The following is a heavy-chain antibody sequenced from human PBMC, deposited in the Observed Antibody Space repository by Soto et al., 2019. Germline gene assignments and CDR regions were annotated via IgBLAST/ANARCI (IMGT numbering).Heavy chain of an antibody. CDR2: ISSSSSYT. Sequence: PGGSLRLSCAASGFTFSDYYMSWIRQAPGKGLEWVSYISSSSSYTNYADSVKGRFTISRDNAKNSLYLQMNSLRAEDTAVYYCARVGIAARVPALQSDYYYYGMDVWGQGTTVTVS. D-gene: IGHD6-6*01. J-gene: IGHJ6*02. V-gene: IGHV3-11*06. CDR3: ARVGIAARVPALQSDYYYYGMDV. CDR1: GFTFSDYY.